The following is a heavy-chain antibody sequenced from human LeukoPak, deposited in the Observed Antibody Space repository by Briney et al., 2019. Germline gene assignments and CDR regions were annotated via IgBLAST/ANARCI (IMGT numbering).Heavy chain of an antibody. V-gene: IGHV1-69*05. J-gene: IGHJ4*02. CDR1: RGTYSSYA. CDR2: VIPIFCTA. CDR3: ARGYTVTLDY. Sequence: SVKVSCKASRGTYSSYAISWVRQAPAQGLEWMGRVIPIFCTANYAQKFQGRVTITTDESTSTAYMELSSLRSEDTAVYYCARGYTVTLDYWGQGTLVTVSS. D-gene: IGHD4-17*01.